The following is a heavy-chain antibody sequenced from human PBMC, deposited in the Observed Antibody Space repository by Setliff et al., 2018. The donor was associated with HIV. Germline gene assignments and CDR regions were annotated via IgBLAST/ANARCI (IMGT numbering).Heavy chain of an antibody. CDR3: ASAGAWQRNALDI. J-gene: IGHJ3*02. CDR1: GYSFTNHY. D-gene: IGHD5-12*01. CDR2: INPTGGST. Sequence: ASVKVSCKPSGYSFTNHYMHWVRQAPGQWIAWMGVINPTGGSTRNTQKFQGRVAMTRDTSTSTVYMELSSLRSEDTAVYYCASAGAWQRNALDIWGQGTMVTVSS. V-gene: IGHV1-46*01.